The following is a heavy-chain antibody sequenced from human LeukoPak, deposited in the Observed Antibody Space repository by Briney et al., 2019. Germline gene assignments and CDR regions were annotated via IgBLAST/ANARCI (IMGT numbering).Heavy chain of an antibody. D-gene: IGHD3-3*01. CDR2: IYYSGRT. Sequence: SETLSLTCTVSGGSISSGGYYWRWIRQHPGKGLEWIGYIYYSGRTYYNPSLKSRVIISVDTSKNQFSLKLSSVTAADTAVYYCARTCSSRPYSDFWSGYLYYWYFDLWGRGTLVTVSS. CDR1: GGSISSGGYY. J-gene: IGHJ2*01. V-gene: IGHV4-31*03. CDR3: ARTCSSRPYSDFWSGYLYYWYFDL.